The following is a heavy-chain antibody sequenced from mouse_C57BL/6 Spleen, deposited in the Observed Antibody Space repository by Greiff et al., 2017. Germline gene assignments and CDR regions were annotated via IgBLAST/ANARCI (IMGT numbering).Heavy chain of an antibody. Sequence: QVQLQQPGAELVKPGASVKLSCKASGYTFTSYWMQWVKQRPGQGLEWIGEIDPSDSYTNYNQKFKGKATLTVDTSSRTAYMQLSSLTSEDSAVYYCARRLNWDGGFDYWGQGTTLTVSS. CDR2: IDPSDSYT. D-gene: IGHD4-1*01. CDR1: GYTFTSYW. CDR3: ARRLNWDGGFDY. J-gene: IGHJ2*01. V-gene: IGHV1-50*01.